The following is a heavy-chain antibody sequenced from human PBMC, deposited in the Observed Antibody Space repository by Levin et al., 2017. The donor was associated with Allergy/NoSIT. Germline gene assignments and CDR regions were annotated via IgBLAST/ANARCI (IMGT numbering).Heavy chain of an antibody. J-gene: IGHJ3*02. CDR3: ARGDFGVVISPLDI. Sequence: NPSETLSLTCAVSGGSFSGYYWTWIRQPPGKGLEWIGEINHSGSTNYNPSLKSRVTISLDTSKNQFSLKLSSVTAADTAVYYCARGDFGVVISPLDIWGQGTMVTVSS. CDR1: GGSFSGYY. CDR2: INHSGST. V-gene: IGHV4-34*01. D-gene: IGHD3-3*01.